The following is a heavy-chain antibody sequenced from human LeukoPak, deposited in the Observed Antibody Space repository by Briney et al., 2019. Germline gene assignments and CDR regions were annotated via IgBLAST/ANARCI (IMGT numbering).Heavy chain of an antibody. CDR3: VRDGDDWNDFDH. V-gene: IGHV3-7*01. J-gene: IGHJ4*02. CDR1: GFSFSTSW. Sequence: GGSLRLSCAASGFSFSTSWMTWVRQAPGKGLEWVANIRRDGGEIYYMDSVKGRFAISRGNAKNSLYLQMNSLRVEDKAVYYCVRDGDDWNDFDHWGQGTLVTVSS. D-gene: IGHD1-1*01. CDR2: IRRDGGEI.